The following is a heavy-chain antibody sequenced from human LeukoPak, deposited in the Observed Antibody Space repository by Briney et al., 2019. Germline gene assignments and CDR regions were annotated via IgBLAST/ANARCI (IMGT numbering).Heavy chain of an antibody. CDR1: GYSLTSYW. Sequence: NHGESLKISCKGSGYSLTSYWISWVRQMPGKGLEWMGRIDPSDSYTNYSPSFQGHVTISADKSISTAYLQWSSLKASDTAMYYCARLGEYYDILTGSRQHNWFDPWGQGTLVTVSS. D-gene: IGHD3-9*01. V-gene: IGHV5-10-1*01. CDR2: IDPSDSYT. J-gene: IGHJ5*02. CDR3: ARLGEYYDILTGSRQHNWFDP.